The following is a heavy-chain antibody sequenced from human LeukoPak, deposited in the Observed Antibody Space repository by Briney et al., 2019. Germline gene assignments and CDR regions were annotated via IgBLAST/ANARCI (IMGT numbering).Heavy chain of an antibody. V-gene: IGHV1-24*01. CDR2: FDPEDGET. CDR1: GYTLTELS. Sequence: ASVEVSCKVSGYTLTELSMHWVRQAPGKGLEWMGGFDPEDGETIYAQKFQGRVTMTEDTSTDTAYMELSSLRSEDTAVYYCATDSIYYDRGAFDIWGQGTMVTVSS. J-gene: IGHJ3*02. CDR3: ATDSIYYDRGAFDI. D-gene: IGHD3-22*01.